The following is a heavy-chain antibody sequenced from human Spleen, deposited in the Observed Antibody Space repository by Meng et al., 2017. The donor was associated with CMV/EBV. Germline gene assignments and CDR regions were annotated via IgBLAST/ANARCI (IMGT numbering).Heavy chain of an antibody. CDR3: ARAPAHYYDSSGYSPAAFDI. CDR1: GGTFSSYA. CDR2: VVPVFGTP. J-gene: IGHJ3*02. Sequence: SVKVSCKASGGTFSSYAINWVRQAPGHGLEWMGGVVPVFGTPNYPQKFQGRVTITTDESTTTAYMELSSLRSEDTAVYYCARAPAHYYDSSGYSPAAFDIWGQGTMVTVSS. V-gene: IGHV1-69*05. D-gene: IGHD3-22*01.